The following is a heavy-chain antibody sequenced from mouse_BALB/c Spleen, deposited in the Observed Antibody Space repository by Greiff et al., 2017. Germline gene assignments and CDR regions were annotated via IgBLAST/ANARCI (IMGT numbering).Heavy chain of an antibody. V-gene: IGHV2-9*02. CDR2: IWAGGST. D-gene: IGHD1-1*01. CDR3: ARDRITTVVAKAMDY. J-gene: IGHJ4*01. Sequence: VQLQQSGPGLVAPSQSLSITCTVSGFSLTSYGVHWVRQPPGKGLEWLGVIWAGGSTNYNSALMSRLSISKDNSKSQVFLKMNSLQTDDTAMYYCARDRITTVVAKAMDYWGQGTSVTVSS. CDR1: GFSLTSYG.